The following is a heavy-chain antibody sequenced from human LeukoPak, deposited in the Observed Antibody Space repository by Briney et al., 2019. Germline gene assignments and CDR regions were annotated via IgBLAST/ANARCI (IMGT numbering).Heavy chain of an antibody. V-gene: IGHV1-18*01. D-gene: IGHD1-26*01. CDR3: ARAVSGSIYGDFDF. CDR2: IDSHNGDR. CDR1: GYSFVFFG. J-gene: IGHJ4*02. Sequence: ASVKVSCKASGYSFVFFGVAWVRQAPGQGLEWMGWIDSHNGDRNYAEKFQDRVTMTTDTSTTTSYMELRSLRSDDTAVYYCARAVSGSIYGDFDFWGQGTLVTVSS.